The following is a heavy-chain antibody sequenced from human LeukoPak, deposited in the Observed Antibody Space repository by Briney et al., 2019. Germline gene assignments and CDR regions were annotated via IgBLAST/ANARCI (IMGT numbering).Heavy chain of an antibody. CDR1: GFTVSSNY. D-gene: IGHD4-17*01. V-gene: IGHV3-66*01. CDR2: IYSGGST. J-gene: IGHJ4*02. CDR3: ARISVNRNTAHFDY. Sequence: GGSLRLSCAASGFTVSSNYMSWVRQAPGKGLEWVSVIYSGGSTYYADSVKGRFTISRDNAKNSLYLQMNSLRDEDTAVYYCARISVNRNTAHFDYWGQGTLVTVSS.